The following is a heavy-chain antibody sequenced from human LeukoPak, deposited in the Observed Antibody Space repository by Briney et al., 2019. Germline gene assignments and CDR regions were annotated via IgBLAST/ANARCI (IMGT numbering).Heavy chain of an antibody. CDR1: GYTFTSYG. Sequence: GASVKVSCKASGYTFTSYGISWVRQAPGQGLEWMGWINTNTGNPTYAQGFTGRFVFSLDTSVSTAYLQISSLKAEDTAVYYCARVAGDGCFDYWGQGTLVTVSS. D-gene: IGHD6-19*01. CDR3: ARVAGDGCFDY. CDR2: INTNTGNP. V-gene: IGHV7-4-1*02. J-gene: IGHJ4*02.